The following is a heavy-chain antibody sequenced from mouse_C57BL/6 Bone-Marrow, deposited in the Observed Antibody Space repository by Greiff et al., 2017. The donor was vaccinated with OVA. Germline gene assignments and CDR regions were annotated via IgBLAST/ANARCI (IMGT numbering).Heavy chain of an antibody. CDR2: INPGSGGT. V-gene: IGHV1-54*01. CDR3: ARRQLRLRGGDFDY. CDR1: GYAFTNYL. Sequence: VQLQQSGAELVRPGTSVKVSCKASGYAFTNYLIEWVKQRPGQGLEWIGVINPGSGGTNYNEKFKGKATLTADKSSSTAYMQLSSLTSEDSAVYFCARRQLRLRGGDFDYWGQGTTLTVSS. D-gene: IGHD3-2*02. J-gene: IGHJ2*01.